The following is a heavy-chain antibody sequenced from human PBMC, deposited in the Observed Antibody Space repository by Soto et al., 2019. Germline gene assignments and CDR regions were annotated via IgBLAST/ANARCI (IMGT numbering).Heavy chain of an antibody. V-gene: IGHV3-30*18. CDR2: ISYDVTNK. CDR3: AKDRGGSSRHYYVMDV. J-gene: IGHJ6*02. CDR1: GFTFSSYG. Sequence: QVQLVESGGGVVQPGRSLRLSCAASGFTFSSYGMHWVRQAPGKGLEWVAVISYDVTNKDYADSVKGRFTISRDNSKNTLYLQMNSLRAEDTAVYYCAKDRGGSSRHYYVMDVWGQGTTVTVSS. D-gene: IGHD3-16*02.